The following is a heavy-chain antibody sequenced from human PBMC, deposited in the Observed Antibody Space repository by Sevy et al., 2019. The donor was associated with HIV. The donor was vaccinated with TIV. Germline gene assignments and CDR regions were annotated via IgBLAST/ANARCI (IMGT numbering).Heavy chain of an antibody. J-gene: IGHJ4*02. Sequence: ASVKVSCKVSGYTLTGLSMHWVRQAPGKGLEWMGRFDPEDGETIYAQNFQGRVILTEDTSRDTAYMELSSLRYEDTAVYYCATAREYYQDSSGYLDFWGQGTLVTVSS. CDR2: FDPEDGET. CDR3: ATAREYYQDSSGYLDF. D-gene: IGHD3-22*01. CDR1: GYTLTGLS. V-gene: IGHV1-24*01.